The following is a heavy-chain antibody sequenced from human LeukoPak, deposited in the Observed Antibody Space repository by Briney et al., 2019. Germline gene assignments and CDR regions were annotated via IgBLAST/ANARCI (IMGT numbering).Heavy chain of an antibody. CDR2: ISSSGSTI. V-gene: IGHV3-48*03. D-gene: IGHD3-10*01. CDR1: GFTFSSYE. J-gene: IGHJ4*02. CDR3: ARLIARFGRDGLDY. Sequence: GGSLRLSCAASGFTFSSYEMNWVRQAPGKGLEWVSYISSSGSTIYYADSVKGRFTISRDNAKNSLYLQMNSLRAEDTAVYYCARLIARFGRDGLDYWGQGTLVTVSS.